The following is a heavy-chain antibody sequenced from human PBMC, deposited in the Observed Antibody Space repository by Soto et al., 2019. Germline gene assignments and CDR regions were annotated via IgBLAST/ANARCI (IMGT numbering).Heavy chain of an antibody. D-gene: IGHD6-13*01. CDR1: GYTFTSYA. J-gene: IGHJ4*02. CDR2: INAGNGNT. CDR3: ARDRYSSFHYFDY. V-gene: IGHV1-3*01. Sequence: GASVRVSCKASGYTFTSYAMHWVRQAPGQRLEWMGWINAGNGNTKYSQKFQGRVTITRDTSASTAYMELSSLRSEDTAVYYCARDRYSSFHYFDYWGQGTLVTVSS.